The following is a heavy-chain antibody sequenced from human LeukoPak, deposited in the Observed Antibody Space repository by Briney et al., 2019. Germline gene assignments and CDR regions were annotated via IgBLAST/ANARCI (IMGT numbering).Heavy chain of an antibody. CDR1: GGSISSGGYY. CDR2: IYYSGST. CDR3: ARATDCSSTSCHTRFDY. V-gene: IGHV4-31*03. J-gene: IGHJ4*02. D-gene: IGHD2-2*02. Sequence: SETLSLTCTVSGGSISSGGYYWSWIRQHPGKGLEWIGYIYYSGSTYYNPSLKSRVTISVDTSKNQFSLKLSSVTAADTAVYYCARATDCSSTSCHTRFDYWGQGTLVTVSS.